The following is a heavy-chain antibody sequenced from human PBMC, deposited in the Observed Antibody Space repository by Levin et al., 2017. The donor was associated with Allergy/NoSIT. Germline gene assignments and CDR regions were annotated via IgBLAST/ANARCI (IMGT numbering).Heavy chain of an antibody. Sequence: GESLKISCAASGLTFSSYAMSWVRQAPGKGLEWVSAISGSGGSTYYADSVKGRFTISRDNSKNTLYLQMNSLRAEDTAVYYCAKDHRSGGSCYSDYWGQGTLVTVSS. CDR1: GLTFSSYA. CDR3: AKDHRSGGSCYSDY. V-gene: IGHV3-23*01. J-gene: IGHJ4*02. CDR2: ISGSGGST. D-gene: IGHD2-15*01.